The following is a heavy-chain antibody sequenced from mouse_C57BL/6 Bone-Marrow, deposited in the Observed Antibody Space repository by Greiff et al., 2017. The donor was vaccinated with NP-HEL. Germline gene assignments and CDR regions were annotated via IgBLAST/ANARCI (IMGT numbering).Heavy chain of an antibody. CDR1: GFSFNTYA. V-gene: IGHV10-1*01. CDR3: GRHGYDGYYLDY. Sequence: EVQLVESGGGLVQPKGSLKLSCAASGFSFNTYAMNWVRQAPGKGLEWVARIRSKSNNNATYYDDSLKARFTISRDDSESMLYLQMNNMKTEDTAMFYCGRHGYDGYYLDYWGQGTTLTVSS. J-gene: IGHJ2*01. CDR2: IRSKSNNNAT. D-gene: IGHD2-3*01.